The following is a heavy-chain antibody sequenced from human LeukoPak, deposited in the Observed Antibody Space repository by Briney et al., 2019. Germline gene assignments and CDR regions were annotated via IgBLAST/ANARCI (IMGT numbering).Heavy chain of an antibody. J-gene: IGHJ4*02. CDR2: IHTSGST. CDR1: GYSISSGYY. D-gene: IGHD3-22*01. CDR3: ARDRYYYDSSGYYQLDY. V-gene: IGHV4-4*07. Sequence: PSETLSLTCTVSGYSISSGYYWSWIRQPAGKGLEWIGRIHTSGSTNYNPSLKSRVTMSVDTSKNQLSLKLSSVTAADTAVYYCARDRYYYDSSGYYQLDYWGQGTLVTVSS.